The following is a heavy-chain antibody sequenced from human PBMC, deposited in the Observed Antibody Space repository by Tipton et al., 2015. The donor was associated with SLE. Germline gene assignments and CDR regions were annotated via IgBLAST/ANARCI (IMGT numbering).Heavy chain of an antibody. J-gene: IGHJ6*03. V-gene: IGHV4-61*09. CDR3: ARDSERIDWLSEGYYYYYMDV. D-gene: IGHD3-9*01. Sequence: LRLSCTVSGGSISSDDYYWTWIRQHPGKGLEWIGHIYTSGSTNYNPSLKSRVTISVDTSKNQFSLKLSSVTAADTAVYYCARDSERIDWLSEGYYYYYMDVWGKGTTVTVSS. CDR2: IYTSGST. CDR1: GGSISSDDYY.